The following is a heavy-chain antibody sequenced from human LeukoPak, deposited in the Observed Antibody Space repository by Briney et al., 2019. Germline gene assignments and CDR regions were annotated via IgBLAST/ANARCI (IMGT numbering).Heavy chain of an antibody. CDR3: ARDSPRERTAAAHAEYFQH. Sequence: GGSLRLSCAASGFTVSSNYMSWVRQAPGKGLEWVSVIYSGGSTYYSDSVKGRFTISRDNSKNTLFLQMNSLRAEDTAVYSCARDSPRERTAAAHAEYFQHWGQGTLVTVSS. CDR2: IYSGGST. D-gene: IGHD6-13*01. V-gene: IGHV3-53*01. J-gene: IGHJ1*01. CDR1: GFTVSSNY.